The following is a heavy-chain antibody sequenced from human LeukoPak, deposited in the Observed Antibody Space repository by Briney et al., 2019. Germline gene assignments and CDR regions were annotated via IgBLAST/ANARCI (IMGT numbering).Heavy chain of an antibody. CDR3: AKSARITIFGMIRD. CDR1: GFTFSSFP. Sequence: GGSLRLSCAASGFTFSSFPMSWVRQAPGKGLEWVSSISRSGDSSYYADSVKGRFTISRDNSKNTLYLQMNNLRADDMAVYFCAKSARITIFGMIRDWGQGTLVTVSP. D-gene: IGHD3-3*01. V-gene: IGHV3-23*01. J-gene: IGHJ4*02. CDR2: ISRSGDSS.